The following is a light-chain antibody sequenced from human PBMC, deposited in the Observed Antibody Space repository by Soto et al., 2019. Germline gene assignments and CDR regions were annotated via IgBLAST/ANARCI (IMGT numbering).Light chain of an antibody. CDR3: SSYTSSSTLMV. CDR2: DVS. Sequence: QSALTQPASVSGSPGQSITISCTGPRGDVGGYNYVSWYQQHPGKAPKLMIYDVSNRPSGVSNRFSGSKSGNTASLTISGLQAEDEADYYCSSYTSSSTLMVFGGGTKLTVL. J-gene: IGLJ2*01. CDR1: RGDVGGYNY. V-gene: IGLV2-14*01.